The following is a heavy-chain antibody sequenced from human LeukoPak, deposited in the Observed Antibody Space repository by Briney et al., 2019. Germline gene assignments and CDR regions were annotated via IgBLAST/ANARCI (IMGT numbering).Heavy chain of an antibody. CDR2: IYPGDSDT. Sequence: PGESLKISCKGSGYSFTSYWIGWVRQMPGKGLEWMGIIYPGDSDTRYSPSFQGQVTISADKSISTAYLQWSSPKASDTAMYYCARFAYCSGGSCYSVNFDYWGQGTLVTVSS. CDR3: ARFAYCSGGSCYSVNFDY. D-gene: IGHD2-15*01. J-gene: IGHJ4*02. CDR1: GYSFTSYW. V-gene: IGHV5-51*01.